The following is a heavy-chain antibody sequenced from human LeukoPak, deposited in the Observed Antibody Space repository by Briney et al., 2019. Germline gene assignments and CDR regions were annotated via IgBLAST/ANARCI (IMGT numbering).Heavy chain of an antibody. V-gene: IGHV3-23*01. CDR1: GFTFSSYA. CDR3: ARARRDLTRASHYNWFDP. D-gene: IGHD2-21*01. J-gene: IGHJ5*02. CDR2: ISGSGGST. Sequence: PGGSLRLSCAASGFTFSSYAMSWVRQAPGKGLEWVSAISGSGGSTYYADSVKGRFTISRDNSKNTLYLQMNSLRAEDTAVYYCARARRDLTRASHYNWFDPWGQGTLVTVSS.